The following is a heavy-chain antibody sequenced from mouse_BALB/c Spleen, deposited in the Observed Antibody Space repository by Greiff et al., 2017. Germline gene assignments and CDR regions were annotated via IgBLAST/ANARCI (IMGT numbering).Heavy chain of an antibody. CDR2: ISSGGST. D-gene: IGHD2-3*01. J-gene: IGHJ2*01. CDR3: ARGGDGYYFDY. V-gene: IGHV5-6-5*01. Sequence: EVQLVESGGGLVKPGGSLKLSCAASGFTFSSYAMSWVRQTPEKRLEWVASISSGGSTYYPDSVKGRFTISRDNARNILYLQMSSLRSEDTAMYYCARGGDGYYFDYWGQGTTLTVSS. CDR1: GFTFSSYA.